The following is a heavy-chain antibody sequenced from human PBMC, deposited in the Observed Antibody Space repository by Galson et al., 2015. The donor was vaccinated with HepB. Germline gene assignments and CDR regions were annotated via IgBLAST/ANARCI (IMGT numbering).Heavy chain of an antibody. D-gene: IGHD4-23*01. CDR3: AKDASNSWFDS. CDR2: LDGSGANT. Sequence: SCAASGFTFSTYGMGWVRQAPGKGLEWVSTLDGSGANTYYADSVRGRFTISRDNSKKMLYLQMNSLRAEDTALYYCAKDASNSWFDSWGQGALVTVSS. CDR1: GFTFSTYG. V-gene: IGHV3-23*01. J-gene: IGHJ5*01.